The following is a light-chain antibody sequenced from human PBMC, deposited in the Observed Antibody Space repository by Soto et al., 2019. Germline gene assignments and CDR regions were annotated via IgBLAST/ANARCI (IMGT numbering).Light chain of an antibody. V-gene: IGKV3-15*01. CDR1: QSISSK. J-gene: IGKJ1*01. CDR2: GAS. CDR3: QQYGSSRT. Sequence: EIVMTQSPATLSVSPGERATLSCRASQSISSKLAWFQEKPGQAPRLLFYGASTRATGVPARFSGSGSGTEFTLTISRLEPEDFAVYYCQQYGSSRTFGQGTKVDI.